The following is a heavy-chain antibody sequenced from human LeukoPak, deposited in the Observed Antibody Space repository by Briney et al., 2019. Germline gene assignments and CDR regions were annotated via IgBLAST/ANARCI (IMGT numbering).Heavy chain of an antibody. CDR1: GYSFASYW. Sequence: GESLKISCKVSGYSFASYWIGWVRQMPGKGLEWMGIIYPGDSDTKYSPSFQGQVTISADKSISTAYLQWSSLKASDTAMYYCARREDDYSNYVRYWGQGTLVTVSS. CDR3: ARREDDYSNYVRY. CDR2: IYPGDSDT. V-gene: IGHV5-51*01. J-gene: IGHJ4*02. D-gene: IGHD4-11*01.